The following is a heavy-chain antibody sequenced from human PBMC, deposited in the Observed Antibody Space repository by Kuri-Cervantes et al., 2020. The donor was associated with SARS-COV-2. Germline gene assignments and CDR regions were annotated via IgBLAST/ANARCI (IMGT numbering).Heavy chain of an antibody. CDR2: ISGSGDST. CDR1: GFTFSDYY. Sequence: GGSLRLSCAASGFTFSDYYMSWIRQAPGKGLEWVSAISGSGDSTYYADSVKGRFTISRDNSKNTLYLQMNSLRAEDTAVYYCATGGVYNFWSGYYPFDYWGQGTLVTVSS. V-gene: IGHV3-23*01. J-gene: IGHJ4*02. D-gene: IGHD3-3*01. CDR3: ATGGVYNFWSGYYPFDY.